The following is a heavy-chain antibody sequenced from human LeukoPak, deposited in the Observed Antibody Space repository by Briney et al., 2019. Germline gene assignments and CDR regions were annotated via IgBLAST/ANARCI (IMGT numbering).Heavy chain of an antibody. V-gene: IGHV3-23*01. D-gene: IGHD4-17*01. J-gene: IGHJ4*02. CDR1: GFTFSSYA. Sequence: GGSLRLSCAASGFTFSSYAMSWVRQAPGKGLEWVSAISGSGGSTYYADSVKGRFTISRDNSKNTLYLQMNSLRAEDTAVYYCAKIPSSSYSTVTRAFPACWGQGTLVTVSS. CDR2: ISGSGGST. CDR3: AKIPSSSYSTVTRAFPAC.